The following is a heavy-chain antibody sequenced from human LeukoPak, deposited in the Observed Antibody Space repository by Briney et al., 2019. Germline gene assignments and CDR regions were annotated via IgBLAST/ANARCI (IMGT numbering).Heavy chain of an antibody. J-gene: IGHJ5*02. CDR1: GGSISSYY. CDR3: ARQKVVPAESGFDP. CDR2: IYYSGST. Sequence: SGTLSLTCTVSGGSISSYYWSWIRQPPGKGLEWIGYIYYSGSTNYNPSLKSRVTISVDTSKNQFSLKLSSVTAADTAVYYCARQKVVPAESGFDPWGQGTLVTVSS. V-gene: IGHV4-59*01. D-gene: IGHD2-2*01.